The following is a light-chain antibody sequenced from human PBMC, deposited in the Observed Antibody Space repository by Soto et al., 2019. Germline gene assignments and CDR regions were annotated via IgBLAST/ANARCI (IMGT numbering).Light chain of an antibody. J-gene: IGLJ2*01. V-gene: IGLV2-8*01. CDR2: EVS. CDR1: SSDVGGYNY. Sequence: QSALTQPASVSGSPGQSITISCTGTSSDVGGYNYVSWYQQHPGKAPKLMIYEVSKRPSGVPDRFSGSKSGNTASLTVSGLQAEDEADYYCSSYGGSKNVLFGGGTKLTVL. CDR3: SSYGGSKNVL.